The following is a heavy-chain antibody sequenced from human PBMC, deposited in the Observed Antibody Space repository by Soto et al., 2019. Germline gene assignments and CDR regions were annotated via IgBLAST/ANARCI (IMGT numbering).Heavy chain of an antibody. CDR3: AREILPTYSSSPYYYYGMDV. Sequence: ASVKVSCKASGYTFTSYGISWVRQAPGQGLEWMGWISAYNGNTNYAQKLQGRVTITADESTSTAYMELSSLRSEDTAVYYCAREILPTYSSSPYYYYGMDVWGQGTTVPVSS. D-gene: IGHD6-6*01. CDR2: ISAYNGNT. J-gene: IGHJ6*02. V-gene: IGHV1-18*01. CDR1: GYTFTSYG.